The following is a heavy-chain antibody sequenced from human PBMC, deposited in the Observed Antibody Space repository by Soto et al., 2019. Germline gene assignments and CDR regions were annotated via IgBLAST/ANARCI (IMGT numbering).Heavy chain of an antibody. D-gene: IGHD5-12*01. CDR3: AHAAYDSGYVYGLDV. Sequence: QITLKESGPPLVKPTQTLTLTCTFSGFSLSTSGVGVGWIRQPPGKALEWLTLIYWNDDKRYSPSLKSRLTITKDTSKNQVVLTETTMDPVDTATYYCAHAAYDSGYVYGLDVWGQGTTVTVSS. V-gene: IGHV2-5*01. CDR2: IYWNDDK. J-gene: IGHJ6*02. CDR1: GFSLSTSGVG.